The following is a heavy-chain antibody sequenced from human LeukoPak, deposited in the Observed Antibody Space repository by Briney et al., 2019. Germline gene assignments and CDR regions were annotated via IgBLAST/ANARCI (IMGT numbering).Heavy chain of an antibody. D-gene: IGHD6-19*01. V-gene: IGHV4-39*01. Sequence: PSETLSLTCTVSGGSISSSSYYWGWIRQPPGKGLEWIGSISYSGSTYYNPSLKSRVTISVDTSKNQFSLKLSSVTAADTAVYYCTRLTYSSGWYWGQGTLVTVSS. CDR2: ISYSGST. J-gene: IGHJ4*02. CDR3: TRLTYSSGWY. CDR1: GGSISSSSYY.